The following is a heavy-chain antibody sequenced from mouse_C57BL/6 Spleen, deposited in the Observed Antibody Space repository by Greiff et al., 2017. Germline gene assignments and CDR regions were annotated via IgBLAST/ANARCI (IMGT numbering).Heavy chain of an antibody. V-gene: IGHV5-9*01. J-gene: IGHJ2*01. D-gene: IGHD1-1*01. CDR2: ISGGGGNT. Sequence: EVKLVESGGGLVKPGGSLKLSCAASGFTFSSYTMSWVRQTPEKRLEWVATISGGGGNTYYPDSVKGRFTISRDNAKNTLYLQMSSLRSEDTALYYCARHRGYGSSFYFDYWGKGTTLTVSS. CDR3: ARHRGYGSSFYFDY. CDR1: GFTFSSYT.